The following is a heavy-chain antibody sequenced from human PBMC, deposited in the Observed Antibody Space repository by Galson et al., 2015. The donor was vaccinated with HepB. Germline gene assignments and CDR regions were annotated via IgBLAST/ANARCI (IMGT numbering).Heavy chain of an antibody. V-gene: IGHV6-1*01. CDR3: GRASNGYSSGWYFGRGFDY. D-gene: IGHD6-19*01. CDR1: GDSVSSNSVT. CDR2: TYYRSKWYN. Sequence: CAISGDSVSSNSVTWNWIRQSPSRGLEWLGRTYYRSKWYNDYAEFVKSRITINADTSKNQFSLQLESVTPDDTAVYYCGRASNGYSSGWYFGRGFDYWDQGAPVTVSS. J-gene: IGHJ4*02.